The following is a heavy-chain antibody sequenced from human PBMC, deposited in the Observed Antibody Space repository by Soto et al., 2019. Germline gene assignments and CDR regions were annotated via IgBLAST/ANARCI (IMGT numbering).Heavy chain of an antibody. D-gene: IGHD5-18*01. V-gene: IGHV1-69*02. CDR1: GGTFSSDT. CDR3: ARTEGTALVPDS. CDR2: IIPIVTII. Sequence: QVQLVQSGAEVKKPGSSVKVSCKASGGTFSSDTISWVRQAPGQGLEWMGRIIPIVTIITYAPKFQGRLTITADKSTSTADMELSSLRSDDTAVYYCARTEGTALVPDSGGQGTLVTVSS. J-gene: IGHJ5*01.